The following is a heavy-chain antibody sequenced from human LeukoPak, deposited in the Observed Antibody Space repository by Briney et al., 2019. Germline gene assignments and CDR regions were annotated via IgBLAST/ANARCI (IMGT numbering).Heavy chain of an antibody. Sequence: GGSLRLSCAASGFTFSSYGMHWVHQAPGKGLEWVAVIWYDGSNKYYADSVKGRFTISRDNSKNTLYLQVNSLRAEDTAVYYCARGRGVVPAAFNWFDPWGQGTLVTVSS. CDR3: ARGRGVVPAAFNWFDP. CDR1: GFTFSSYG. CDR2: IWYDGSNK. V-gene: IGHV3-33*01. J-gene: IGHJ5*02. D-gene: IGHD2-2*01.